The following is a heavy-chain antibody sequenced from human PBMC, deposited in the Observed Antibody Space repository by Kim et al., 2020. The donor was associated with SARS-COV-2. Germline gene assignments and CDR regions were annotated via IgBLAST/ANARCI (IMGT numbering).Heavy chain of an antibody. CDR2: FDPEDGET. V-gene: IGHV1-24*01. CDR3: ATGRRSGQPLLYPEMWFDP. D-gene: IGHD2-2*02. Sequence: ASVKVSCKVSGYTLTELSMHWVRQAPGKGLEWMGGFDPEDGETIYAQKFQGRVTMTEDTSTDTAYMELSSLRSEDTAVYYCATGRRSGQPLLYPEMWFDPWGQGTLVTVSS. J-gene: IGHJ5*02. CDR1: GYTLTELS.